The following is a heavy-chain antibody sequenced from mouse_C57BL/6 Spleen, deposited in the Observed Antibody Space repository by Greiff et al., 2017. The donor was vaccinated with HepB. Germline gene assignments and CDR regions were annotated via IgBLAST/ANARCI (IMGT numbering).Heavy chain of an antibody. V-gene: IGHV1-80*01. CDR1: GYAFSSYW. CDR2: IYPGDGDT. J-gene: IGHJ3*01. D-gene: IGHD1-1*01. CDR3: AREHGSSYAFAY. Sequence: VKLQQSGAELVKPGASVKISCKASGYAFSSYWMNWVKQRPGKGLEWIGQIYPGDGDTNYNGKFKGKATLTADKSSSTAYMQLSSLTSEDSAVYFCAREHGSSYAFAYWGQGTLVTVSA.